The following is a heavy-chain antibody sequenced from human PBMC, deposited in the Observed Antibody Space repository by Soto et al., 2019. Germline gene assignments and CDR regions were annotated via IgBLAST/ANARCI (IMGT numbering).Heavy chain of an antibody. D-gene: IGHD5-12*01. J-gene: IGHJ4*02. CDR2: IKQDGTEK. Sequence: EVQLVESGGGLVQPGRSLRLSCAASGFTFSNDWMSWVRQAPGKGLEWVANIKQDGTEKNYVDSVRGRFTISRDNAKHSLDLQMNSLTAEDTAVYYCASVAIWGQGTLVTVSS. CDR3: ASVAI. CDR1: GFTFSNDW. V-gene: IGHV3-7*01.